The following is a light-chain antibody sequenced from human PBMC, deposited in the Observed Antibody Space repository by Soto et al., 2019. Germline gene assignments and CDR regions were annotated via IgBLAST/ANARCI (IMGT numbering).Light chain of an antibody. Sequence: DIQMTQSPSSLSASVGDRVTITCRASQSISSYLNWYQQKPGKAPKLLIYAASSLPSGVPSRFSGSGAGTDFTLTISSLQPEDFATYYCQQSYRTRRMYTFGQGTKLEIK. CDR2: AAS. V-gene: IGKV1-39*01. CDR3: QQSYRTRRMYT. J-gene: IGKJ2*01. CDR1: QSISSY.